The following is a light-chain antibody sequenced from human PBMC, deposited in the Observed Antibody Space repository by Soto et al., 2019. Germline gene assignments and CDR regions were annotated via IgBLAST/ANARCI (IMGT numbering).Light chain of an antibody. V-gene: IGLV2-14*01. J-gene: IGLJ3*02. Sequence: QSALTQPASVSGAPGQSITISWSGSSSDIGGYNYVSWYQHHPGKVPKVIIYEVSNRPSGVSDRFTGSKSGNTASLTISGLQAEDEADYYCCSYTSSADLVFGGGTKLTVL. CDR1: SSDIGGYNY. CDR2: EVS. CDR3: CSYTSSADLV.